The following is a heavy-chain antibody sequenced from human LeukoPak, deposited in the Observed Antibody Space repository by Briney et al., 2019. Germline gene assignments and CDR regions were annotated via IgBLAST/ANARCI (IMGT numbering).Heavy chain of an antibody. D-gene: IGHD3-22*01. J-gene: IGHJ1*01. CDR2: ISGSGGST. V-gene: IGHV3-23*01. Sequence: GGSLRLSCAASGFTFSSYAMSWIRQAPGKGLEWVSAISGSGGSTYYADSVKGRFTISRDNSKNTLYLQMNSLRAEDTAVYYCAKDHYYDSSGYYPPEYFQHWGQGTLVTVSS. CDR1: GFTFSSYA. CDR3: AKDHYYDSSGYYPPEYFQH.